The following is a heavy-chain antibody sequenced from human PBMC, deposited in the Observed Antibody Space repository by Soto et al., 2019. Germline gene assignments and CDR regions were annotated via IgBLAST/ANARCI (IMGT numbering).Heavy chain of an antibody. CDR1: GFTFSGSA. V-gene: IGHV3-73*02. Sequence: EVQLVESGGGLVQPGGSLKLSCAASGFTFSGSAMHWVRQASGKGLEWVGRIRSKANSYATAYAASVKGRFTISRDDSKNTAYLQMNSLKTEDTAVYYCTRLVGATGAAFDIWGQGTMVTVSS. CDR2: IRSKANSYAT. J-gene: IGHJ3*02. D-gene: IGHD1-26*01. CDR3: TRLVGATGAAFDI.